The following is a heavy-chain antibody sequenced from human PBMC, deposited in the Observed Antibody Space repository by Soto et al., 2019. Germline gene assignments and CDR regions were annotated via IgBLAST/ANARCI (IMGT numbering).Heavy chain of an antibody. CDR1: GGSTSSDNY. J-gene: IGHJ4*02. D-gene: IGHD3-16*01. V-gene: IGHV4-30-4*01. Sequence: QVQLQESGPGLVKPSQTLSLTCTVSGGSTSSDNYWSWIRQPPGKGLEWIGHIYYSGNTDYNPSLKSRLALSIAPSKTQFFLKLSSVTAPDTAVYFCAREGGESSDGINYFDSWGPGSLVTVSS. CDR2: IYYSGNT. CDR3: AREGGESSDGINYFDS.